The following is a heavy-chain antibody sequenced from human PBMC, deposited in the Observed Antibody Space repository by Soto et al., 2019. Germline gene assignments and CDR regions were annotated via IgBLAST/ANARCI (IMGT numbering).Heavy chain of an antibody. CDR3: ARGARI. V-gene: IGHV3-7*01. J-gene: IGHJ3*02. Sequence: PLRLSCTDSKFTFSGYWMYWVRQAPGKGLYWLANIKEDGSEKNYVDSVRGRFTISRDNAKNSLYLQMNSLRAEDTAVYYCARGARIWGQGTMVTVSS. CDR2: IKEDGSEK. CDR1: KFTFSGYW.